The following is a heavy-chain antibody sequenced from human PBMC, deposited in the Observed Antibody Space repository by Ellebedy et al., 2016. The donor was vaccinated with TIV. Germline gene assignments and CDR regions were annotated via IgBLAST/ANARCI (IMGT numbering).Heavy chain of an antibody. V-gene: IGHV1-69*04. Sequence: AASVKVSCKASGCTFSSYAISWVRQAPGQGLEWMGRIIPILGIANYAQKFQGRVTITADKSTSTAYMELSSLRSEDTAVYYCARDWRTDIVVVPADYDMDVWGQGTTVTVSS. CDR1: GCTFSSYA. CDR3: ARDWRTDIVVVPADYDMDV. D-gene: IGHD2-2*01. J-gene: IGHJ6*02. CDR2: IIPILGIA.